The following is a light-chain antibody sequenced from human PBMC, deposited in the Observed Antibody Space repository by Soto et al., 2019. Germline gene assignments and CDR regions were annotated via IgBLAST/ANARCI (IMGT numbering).Light chain of an antibody. V-gene: IGLV6-57*03. J-gene: IGLJ3*02. CDR2: EDN. Sequence: FMLTQPHSVSESPGKTVIISCTRSSGSNASNYVQWYQQRPGSAPTTVIYEDNQRPSGVPDRFSGSIDSSSNSASLTISGLKTEDEADYYCQCYDSSNHWVFGGGTKLTVL. CDR3: QCYDSSNHWV. CDR1: SGSNASNY.